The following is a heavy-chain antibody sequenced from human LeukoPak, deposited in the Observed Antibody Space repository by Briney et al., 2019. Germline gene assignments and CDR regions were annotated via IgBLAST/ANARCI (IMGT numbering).Heavy chain of an antibody. CDR1: GFTFSNFW. J-gene: IGHJ4*02. Sequence: GGSLRLSCTASGFTFSNFWMGWVRQAPGKGLEWVSAISGSGGSTYYADSVKGRFTISRDNSKNTLYLQMNSLRAEDTAVYYCAKVYSSGPFDYWGQGTLVTVSS. CDR2: ISGSGGST. V-gene: IGHV3-23*01. D-gene: IGHD6-19*01. CDR3: AKVYSSGPFDY.